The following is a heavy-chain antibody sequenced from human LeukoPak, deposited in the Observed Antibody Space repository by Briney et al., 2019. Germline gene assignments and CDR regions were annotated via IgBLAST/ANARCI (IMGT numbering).Heavy chain of an antibody. CDR3: ARGTKYQLPYYFDC. V-gene: IGHV4-59*01. J-gene: IGHJ4*02. D-gene: IGHD2-2*01. Sequence: SETLSLTCTVSGVSLSSYYWSWLRQPPGQGLEWIGYIYYSGSTNYNPSLKSRVTIYVDTSKNQFSLKLSSVTAVDTAVYYCARGTKYQLPYYFDCWGQGTVVTVTS. CDR2: IYYSGST. CDR1: GVSLSSYY.